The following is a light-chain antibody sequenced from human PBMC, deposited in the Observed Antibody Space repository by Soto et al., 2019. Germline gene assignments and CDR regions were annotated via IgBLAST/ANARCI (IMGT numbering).Light chain of an antibody. Sequence: EIVLTQSPGTLSLSPGERAILSCRASQSVSSSYLAWYQQKPGQAPRLLIYGASSRATGIPDRFSGSGSGTDFTLTISRLEPEDFAVYYCQQYGSSPWGFGQGTKVDIK. CDR2: GAS. CDR3: QQYGSSPWG. CDR1: QSVSSSY. J-gene: IGKJ1*01. V-gene: IGKV3-20*01.